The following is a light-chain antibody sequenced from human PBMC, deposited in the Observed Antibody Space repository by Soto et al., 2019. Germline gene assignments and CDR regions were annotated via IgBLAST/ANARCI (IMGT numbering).Light chain of an antibody. V-gene: IGLV2-14*01. J-gene: IGLJ3*02. Sequence: HSALTQPASVSGSPGQSITISCTGTSSDVGAYNYVSWHQHHPGKAPKLMIYGVTNRPSGVSNRFSGSKSGNTASLTISGLQAEDEADYYCSSYTRSSTWVFGGGTKLTVL. CDR3: SSYTRSSTWV. CDR2: GVT. CDR1: SSDVGAYNY.